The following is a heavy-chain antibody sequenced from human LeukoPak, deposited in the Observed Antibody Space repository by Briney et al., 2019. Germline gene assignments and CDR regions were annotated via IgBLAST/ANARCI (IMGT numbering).Heavy chain of an antibody. Sequence: SETLSLTCTVSGGSISSYYWGWIRQPPGKGLEWIGSIYYSGSTYYNPSLKSRVTISVDTSKNQFSLKLSSATAADTAVYYCARHENPWARFDPWGQGTLVTVSS. V-gene: IGHV4-39*01. CDR3: ARHENPWARFDP. J-gene: IGHJ5*02. CDR1: GGSISSYY. CDR2: IYYSGST. D-gene: IGHD1-14*01.